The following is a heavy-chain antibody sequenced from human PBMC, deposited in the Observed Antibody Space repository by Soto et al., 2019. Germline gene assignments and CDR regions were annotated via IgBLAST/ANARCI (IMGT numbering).Heavy chain of an antibody. CDR1: GFTFSSYA. D-gene: IGHD1-1*01. CDR2: ISGSGGT. V-gene: IGHV3-23*01. Sequence: PGGSLRLSCAASGFTFSSYAMHWVRQAPGKGLDWVSAISGSGGTYYADSVKGRFTISRDNSKSTLYLQMNSLRAEDTAVYFCARRQPYFFDYWGQGTLVTVSS. CDR3: ARRQPYFFDY. J-gene: IGHJ4*02.